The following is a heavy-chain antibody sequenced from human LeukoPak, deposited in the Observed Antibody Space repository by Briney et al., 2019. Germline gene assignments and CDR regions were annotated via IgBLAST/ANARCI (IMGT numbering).Heavy chain of an antibody. D-gene: IGHD3-22*01. Sequence: SETLSLTCTVSGGSISSYYWSWIRQPPGKGLEWIGYIYYSGSTNYNPSLKSRVTTSVDTSKNQFSLKLSSVTAADTAVYYCARGISSWYDSSGYSPYYYYYGMDVWGQGTTVTVSS. J-gene: IGHJ6*02. CDR2: IYYSGST. CDR3: ARGISSWYDSSGYSPYYYYYGMDV. V-gene: IGHV4-59*01. CDR1: GGSISSYY.